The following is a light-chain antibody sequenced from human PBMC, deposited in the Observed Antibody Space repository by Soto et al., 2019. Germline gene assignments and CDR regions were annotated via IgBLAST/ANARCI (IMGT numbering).Light chain of an antibody. CDR1: QSVSID. CDR3: QQFGSSLGT. Sequence: EIVMTQSPATLSVSPGARAPLSCRARQSVSIDLAWYQQTPGQAPRLLIYGASSRATGIPDRFSGSGSGTDFTLTISRLEPEDFAVYYCQQFGSSLGTLGQGTKVDIK. J-gene: IGKJ1*01. V-gene: IGKV3-20*01. CDR2: GAS.